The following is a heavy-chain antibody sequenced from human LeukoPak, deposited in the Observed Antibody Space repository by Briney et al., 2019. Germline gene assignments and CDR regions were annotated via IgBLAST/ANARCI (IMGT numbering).Heavy chain of an antibody. CDR2: INAGNGNT. CDR1: GYTFTSYA. D-gene: IGHD6-19*01. J-gene: IGHJ3*02. Sequence: ASVKVSCKASGYTFTSYAMHWVRQAPGQRLEWMGWINAGNGNTKYSQKFQGRVTITRDTSASTAYMELSSLRSEDTAVYYCARVGRIAVAGSFGAFDIWGQGTMVTVFS. V-gene: IGHV1-3*01. CDR3: ARVGRIAVAGSFGAFDI.